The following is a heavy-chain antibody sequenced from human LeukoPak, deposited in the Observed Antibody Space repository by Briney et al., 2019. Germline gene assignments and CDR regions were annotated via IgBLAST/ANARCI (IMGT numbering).Heavy chain of an antibody. Sequence: GGSLRLSCAASGFTFSKYWMSWVRQALGKGLEWVANIKQEGSEKYYEDSVKGRLTISRDNAKNSLYLQMNSLRAEDTAVYYCARGIVLMVYATFDYWGQGTLVTVSS. CDR3: ARGIVLMVYATFDY. J-gene: IGHJ4*02. CDR1: GFTFSKYW. CDR2: IKQEGSEK. D-gene: IGHD2-8*01. V-gene: IGHV3-7*01.